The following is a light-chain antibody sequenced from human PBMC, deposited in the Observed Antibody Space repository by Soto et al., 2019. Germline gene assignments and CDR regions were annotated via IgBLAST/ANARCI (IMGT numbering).Light chain of an antibody. J-gene: IGKJ2*01. CDR3: QQYNKWPPYT. V-gene: IGKV3-15*01. CDR1: QSVSSN. Sequence: EIVMTQSPANLSVSPGERATLSCRASQSVSSNLAWYQQKPGQGPRLLIYGASTRATGIPARFSGSGSGTEFPLTIGSLQSEDFAVYYCQQYNKWPPYTFGQGTKVEIK. CDR2: GAS.